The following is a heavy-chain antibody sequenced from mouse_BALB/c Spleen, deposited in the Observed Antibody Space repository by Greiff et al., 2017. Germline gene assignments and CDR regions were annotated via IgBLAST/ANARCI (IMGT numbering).Heavy chain of an antibody. CDR2: INPYNDGT. CDR1: GYTFTSYV. Sequence: QLQESGPALVKPGASVKISCKASGYTFTSYVMHWVKQKPGQGLEWIGYINPYNDGTKYNEKFKGKATLTSDKSSSTAYMELSSLTSEDSAVYYCARRYGYWYFDVWGAGTTVTVSS. D-gene: IGHD2-14*01. V-gene: IGHV1-14*01. CDR3: ARRYGYWYFDV. J-gene: IGHJ1*01.